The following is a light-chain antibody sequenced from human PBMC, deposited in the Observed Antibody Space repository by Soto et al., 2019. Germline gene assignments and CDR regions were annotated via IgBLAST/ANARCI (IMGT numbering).Light chain of an antibody. J-gene: IGKJ1*01. CDR1: QSISSY. Sequence: EILLTQSPGTLSLPPGERATLSCRASQSISSYLAWYQQKPGQAPRLLIYDASSRATGIPARFSGSGSGTEFTLTISSLQSEDFAVYYCQQYNDNWPTFGQVTKVDIK. V-gene: IGKV3D-15*01. CDR2: DAS. CDR3: QQYNDNWPT.